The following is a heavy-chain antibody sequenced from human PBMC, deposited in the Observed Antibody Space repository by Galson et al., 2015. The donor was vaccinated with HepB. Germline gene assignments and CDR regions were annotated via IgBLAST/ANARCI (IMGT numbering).Heavy chain of an antibody. J-gene: IGHJ6*02. D-gene: IGHD2/OR15-2a*01. Sequence: SVKVSCKVSGSTLRELSVHWVRQGRGYGLQWLGGFGPDGGKTIYAESVQGRVTMTEDTSADTAYMDLNGRRSEDTAVYYCTKAPKYCTSNICHSGYLYGLGVWGQGTTVTVSS. V-gene: IGHV1-24*01. CDR3: TKAPKYCTSNICHSGYLYGLGV. CDR2: FGPDGGKT. CDR1: GSTLRELS.